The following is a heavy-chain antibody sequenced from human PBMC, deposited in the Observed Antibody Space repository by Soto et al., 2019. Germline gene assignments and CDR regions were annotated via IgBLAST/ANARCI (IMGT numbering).Heavy chain of an antibody. CDR2: ISSSSTYI. D-gene: IGHD6-19*01. CDR1: GFTFSTYS. Sequence: PGGSLRLSGGASGFTFSTYSMNWVRQAPGKGLEGVSYISSSSTYIYYADSVKGRFTISRDNAKNSLYLQMNSRRAEDTAVYYCIIALPGSFAPDYWGQGTLVTVSS. J-gene: IGHJ4*02. V-gene: IGHV3-21*01. CDR3: IIALPGSFAPDY.